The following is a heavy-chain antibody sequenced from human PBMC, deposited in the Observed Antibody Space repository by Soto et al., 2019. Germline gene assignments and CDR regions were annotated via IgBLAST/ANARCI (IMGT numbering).Heavy chain of an antibody. V-gene: IGHV1-69*01. CDR2: IIPIFGTA. CDR1: GGTFSSYA. CDR3: ASIPDYYDSSGYYYPFDY. D-gene: IGHD3-22*01. J-gene: IGHJ4*02. Sequence: QVQLVQSGAEVKKPGSSVKVSCKASGGTFSSYAISWVRQAPGQGLEWMGGIIPIFGTANYAQKFQGRVTITADESTSTAYMGLSSLRSEDTAVYYCASIPDYYDSSGYYYPFDYWGQGTLVTVSS.